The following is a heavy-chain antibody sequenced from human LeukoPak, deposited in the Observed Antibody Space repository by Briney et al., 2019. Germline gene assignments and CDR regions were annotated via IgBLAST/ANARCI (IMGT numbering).Heavy chain of an antibody. CDR2: IYYSGST. J-gene: IGHJ5*02. D-gene: IGHD3-9*01. CDR3: ARNYDILTGDAPNWFDP. Sequence: SETLSLTCTVSGGSISSYYWSWIRQPPGKGLEWIGYIYYSGSTNYNPSLKSRVTISVDTSKNQFSLKLSSVTAADTAVYYCARNYDILTGDAPNWFDPWGQGTLVTVSS. V-gene: IGHV4-59*01. CDR1: GGSISSYY.